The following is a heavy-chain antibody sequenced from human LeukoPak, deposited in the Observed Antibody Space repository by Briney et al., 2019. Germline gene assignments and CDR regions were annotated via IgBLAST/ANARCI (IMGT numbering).Heavy chain of an antibody. V-gene: IGHV1-18*01. CDR3: ARGIYYYGSGRSIKYSDY. D-gene: IGHD3-10*01. J-gene: IGHJ4*02. CDR2: INAYNDNT. Sequence: GASVKVSCKASGYTFTSYGISWVRQAPGQGLECMGWINAYNDNTIYARKFQGRVTMTTDTSTSTAYMELRSLRSDDTAVYYCARGIYYYGSGRSIKYSDYWGQGTLVTVSS. CDR1: GYTFTSYG.